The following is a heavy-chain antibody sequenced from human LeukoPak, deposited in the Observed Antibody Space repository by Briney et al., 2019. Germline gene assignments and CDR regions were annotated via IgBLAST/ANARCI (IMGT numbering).Heavy chain of an antibody. Sequence: GGSLRLSCAASGFTFSDYYMSWIRQAPGKGLEWVSYISLSYTTYYADSVKGRFTISRDNSKNTLYLQMNSLRAEDTAVYYCAKHPGYNGDYWGQGTLVTVSS. CDR3: AKHPGYNGDY. V-gene: IGHV3-69-1*01. J-gene: IGHJ4*02. CDR2: ISLSYTT. D-gene: IGHD1-14*01. CDR1: GFTFSDYY.